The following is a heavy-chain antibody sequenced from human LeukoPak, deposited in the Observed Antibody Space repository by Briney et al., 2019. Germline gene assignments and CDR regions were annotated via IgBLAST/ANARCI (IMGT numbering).Heavy chain of an antibody. Sequence: PGRSLRLSCTASGFIFGDYSMNWVRQAPGKGLEWVGFIRSNAYGGTAEYAASVKGRFTISRDDSKSIAYLQMNSLKTEDTAVYYCTRVGYSSSWYSVYWGQGTLVTVSS. J-gene: IGHJ4*02. CDR2: IRSNAYGGTA. CDR1: GFIFGDYS. CDR3: TRVGYSSSWYSVY. V-gene: IGHV3-49*04. D-gene: IGHD6-13*01.